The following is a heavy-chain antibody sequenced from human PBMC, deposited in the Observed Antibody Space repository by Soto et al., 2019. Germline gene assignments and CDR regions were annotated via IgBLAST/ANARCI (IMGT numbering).Heavy chain of an antibody. D-gene: IGHD6-6*01. V-gene: IGHV3-23*01. CDR2: ISGSGVST. CDR3: AKLYSSSSDDAIDV. CDR1: GFTFDSNG. Sequence: EVELLESGGGLVQPGGSLQLSCVGSGFTFDSNGMSWVRLAPGKGLEWVSFISGSGVSTSYAESVKGRVTMSRDNSKNMVFLQMHSLKVEDTATYYCAKLYSSSSDDAIDVWGQGTVVTVSS. J-gene: IGHJ3*01.